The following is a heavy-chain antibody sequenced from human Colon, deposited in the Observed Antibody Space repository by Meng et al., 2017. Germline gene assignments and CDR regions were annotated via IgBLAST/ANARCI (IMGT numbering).Heavy chain of an antibody. V-gene: IGHV4-4*02. CDR1: GGSVSGSNW. J-gene: IGHJ4*02. CDR2: VHYSGSN. CDR3: ARGYLGTPVVHFDA. Sequence: QVRRQESGPGLVRPSGSLSPTCAVSGGSVSGSNWWGWVRQSPEKGLEWIGEVHYSGSNNYNPSLKSRVTMSVDKSKNHFSLNLTSVTAADTGVYYCARGYLGTPVVHFDAWGQGTLVTVSS. D-gene: IGHD7-27*01.